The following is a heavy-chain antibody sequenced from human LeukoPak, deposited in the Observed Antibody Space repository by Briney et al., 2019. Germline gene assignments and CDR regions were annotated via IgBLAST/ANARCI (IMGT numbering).Heavy chain of an antibody. CDR1: GFTFDDYA. D-gene: IGHD6-19*01. J-gene: IGHJ4*02. V-gene: IGHV3-9*03. CDR3: AKGSSGWYYYFDY. Sequence: GRSLRLSCAASGFTFDDYAMHWVRQAPGKGLEWVSGISWNSGSIGYADSVKGRFTISRDNAKNSLYLQMNSLRAEGMALYYCAKGSSGWYYYFDYWGQGTLVTVSS. CDR2: ISWNSGSI.